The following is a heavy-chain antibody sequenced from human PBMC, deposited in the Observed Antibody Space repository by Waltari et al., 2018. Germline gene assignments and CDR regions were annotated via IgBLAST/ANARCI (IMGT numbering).Heavy chain of an antibody. J-gene: IGHJ4*02. V-gene: IGHV3-7*01. Sequence: EVQLVESGGGLIHPGGSVRPPCVASGFSFSNYWMRWFRQVPGKGLEWVANIKEDGSLKKYVDTVKGRFSISRDNAKNSVYLQMDSLRAEDTALYYCAREDKFDSSDYWGQGILVSVSP. CDR3: AREDKFDSSDY. CDR1: GFSFSNYW. CDR2: IKEDGSLK. D-gene: IGHD3-9*01.